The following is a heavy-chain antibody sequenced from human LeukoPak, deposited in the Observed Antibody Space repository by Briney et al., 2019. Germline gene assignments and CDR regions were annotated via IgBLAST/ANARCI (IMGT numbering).Heavy chain of an antibody. V-gene: IGHV3-43*02. Sequence: PGGSLRVSCAASGFTFHDHAMHWVRQAPGKGLEWVSLIGNDGSTKYADSVKGRFAISRGSSKNSLYLEMHSLRTEDTALYYCAGQTKYYYGSGSYWTAFDIWGQGTMVTVSS. CDR1: GFTFHDHA. J-gene: IGHJ3*02. CDR2: IGNDGST. CDR3: AGQTKYYYGSGSYWTAFDI. D-gene: IGHD3-10*01.